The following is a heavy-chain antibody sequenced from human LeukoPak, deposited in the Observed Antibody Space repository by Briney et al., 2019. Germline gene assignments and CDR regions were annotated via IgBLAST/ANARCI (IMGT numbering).Heavy chain of an antibody. V-gene: IGHV4-59*08. Sequence: SETLSLTCTVSGGSISSYYWSWIRQPPGKGLEWIGYIYYSGSTNYNPSLKSRVTISVDTSENQFSLKLSSVTAADTAVYYCASFYGDYYFDYWGQGTLVTVSS. CDR2: IYYSGST. CDR3: ASFYGDYYFDY. CDR1: GGSISSYY. J-gene: IGHJ4*02. D-gene: IGHD4-17*01.